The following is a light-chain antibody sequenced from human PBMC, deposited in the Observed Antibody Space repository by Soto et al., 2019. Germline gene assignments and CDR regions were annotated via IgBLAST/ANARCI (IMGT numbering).Light chain of an antibody. CDR1: SSNIGNNY. CDR3: GTWDSSLTVTV. V-gene: IGLV1-51*01. Sequence: QSVLTQPPSVSAAAGQTVTISCSGSSSNIGNNYVAWYQQLPGTAPKLLIYDNDKRPSGIPDRFSGSKSDTSATLAITGLQTGDEADYYCGTWDSSLTVTVFGGGTKLTVL. CDR2: DND. J-gene: IGLJ2*01.